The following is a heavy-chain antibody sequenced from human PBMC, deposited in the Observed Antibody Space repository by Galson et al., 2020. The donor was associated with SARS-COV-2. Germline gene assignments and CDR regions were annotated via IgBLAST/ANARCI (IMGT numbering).Heavy chain of an antibody. CDR1: GGSFDNSRYY. CDR2: ISYSGTT. V-gene: IGHV4-39*07. J-gene: IGHJ4*02. CDR3: AREAGNSWYFDY. Sequence: ETLSLTCTVTGGSFDNSRYYWGWIRQPPGKGLEWIGSISYSGTTYYKPSLKSRVSISADTSKNQFSLRLDSVTAADTAVYYCAREAGNSWYFDYWGQGTLVTASS. D-gene: IGHD4-4*01.